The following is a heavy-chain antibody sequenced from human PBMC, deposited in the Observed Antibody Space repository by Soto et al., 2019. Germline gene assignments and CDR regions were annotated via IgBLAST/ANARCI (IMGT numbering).Heavy chain of an antibody. Sequence: GGSLRLSCAASGFSFSASVMHWVRQAPGRGLEYVSAISATGTSTYYASSVKGRFTISRDNSKNTLYLQMGSLRTEDMAVYYCAKTARDWIYWYFDLWGRGTLVTVSS. J-gene: IGHJ2*01. D-gene: IGHD2-21*02. CDR2: ISATGTST. CDR3: AKTARDWIYWYFDL. V-gene: IGHV3-64*01. CDR1: GFSFSASV.